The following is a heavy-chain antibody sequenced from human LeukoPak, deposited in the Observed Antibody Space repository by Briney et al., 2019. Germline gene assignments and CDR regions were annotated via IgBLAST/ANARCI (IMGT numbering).Heavy chain of an antibody. Sequence: GGSLRLSCAASGFTFSSHWMHWVGQVPGKGLVWVSRINNDGSDTVYADSVKGRFTISRDNAKNTLDLQMNSLRVEDTAVYYCARASFGRDYWGQGTLVTVSS. V-gene: IGHV3-74*01. D-gene: IGHD3-16*01. J-gene: IGHJ4*02. CDR1: GFTFSSHW. CDR2: INNDGSDT. CDR3: ARASFGRDY.